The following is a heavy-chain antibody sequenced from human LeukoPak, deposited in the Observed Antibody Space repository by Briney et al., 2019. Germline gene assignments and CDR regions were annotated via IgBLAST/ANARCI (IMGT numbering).Heavy chain of an antibody. V-gene: IGHV3-7*01. CDR1: GFTFSSYW. CDR2: INHNGNVN. D-gene: IGHD2-2*02. CDR3: ARDVIPY. J-gene: IGHJ4*02. Sequence: GGSLRLSCAASGFTFSSYWMNWARQAPGKGLEWVASINHNGNVNYYVDSVKGRFTISRDDAKNSLYLQMNSLRAEDTAVYYCARDVIPYWGQGTLVAVSS.